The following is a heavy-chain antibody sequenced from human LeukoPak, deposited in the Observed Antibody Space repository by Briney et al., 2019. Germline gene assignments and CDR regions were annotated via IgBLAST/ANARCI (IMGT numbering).Heavy chain of an antibody. D-gene: IGHD5-12*01. CDR2: IYYSGST. CDR3: ASGYNGLDF. Sequence: PSETLSLTCTGSGGSISSNSYYWGWIRQPPGKGLEWIGSIYYSGSTYYNPSLKSRVTISVDTSKNQFSLKLSSVTAADTAVYYCASGYNGLDFWGQGTLVTVSS. CDR1: GGSISSNSYY. V-gene: IGHV4-39*01. J-gene: IGHJ4*02.